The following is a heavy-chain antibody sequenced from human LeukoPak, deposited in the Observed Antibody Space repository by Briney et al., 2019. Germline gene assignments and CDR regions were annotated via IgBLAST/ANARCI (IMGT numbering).Heavy chain of an antibody. J-gene: IGHJ5*02. D-gene: IGHD3-10*01. CDR3: ARIQGGFGELVVWFDP. CDR1: GFSFSNARMG. Sequence: SGPVLVKPTETLTLTCTVSGFSFSNARMGVSWIRQPPGKALEWLAHIFSNDEKSYSTSLKSRLTISKDTSKSQVVLTMTNMDPVDTATYYCARIQGGFGELVVWFDPWGQGTLATVSS. V-gene: IGHV2-26*01. CDR2: IFSNDEK.